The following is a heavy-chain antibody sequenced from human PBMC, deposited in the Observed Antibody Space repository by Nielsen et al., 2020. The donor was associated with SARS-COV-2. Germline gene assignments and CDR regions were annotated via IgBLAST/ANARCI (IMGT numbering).Heavy chain of an antibody. J-gene: IGHJ5*02. V-gene: IGHV5-10-1*01. Sequence: GESLKISCKGSGYSFTSHWINWVRQMPGKGLEWMGRIDPSDSYTNYSPSFQGHVSISADKSSSTAYLQWNSLKASDTAMYYCARDCALEVAGRAWFDPGGQGTLVTVSS. CDR1: GYSFTSHW. D-gene: IGHD6-19*01. CDR2: IDPSDSYT. CDR3: ARDCALEVAGRAWFDP.